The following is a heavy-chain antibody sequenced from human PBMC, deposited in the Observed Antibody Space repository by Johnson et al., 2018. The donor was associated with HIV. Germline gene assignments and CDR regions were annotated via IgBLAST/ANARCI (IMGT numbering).Heavy chain of an antibody. CDR3: AKGHNWNYEAAFDI. V-gene: IGHV3-30*18. J-gene: IGHJ3*02. D-gene: IGHD1-7*01. Sequence: QVQLVESGGGVVQPGRSLRLSCTASGFTFSSYGMHWVRQAPGKGLEWVAVISYDGSQKYSADSVQGRVTISRDNSKNTLYLQMNSLRTEDTAVYYCAKGHNWNYEAAFDIWGPGTMVTVSS. CDR1: GFTFSSYG. CDR2: ISYDGSQK.